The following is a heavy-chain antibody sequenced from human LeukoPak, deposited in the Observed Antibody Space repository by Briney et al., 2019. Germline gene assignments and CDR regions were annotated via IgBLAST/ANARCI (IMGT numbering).Heavy chain of an antibody. Sequence: GGSLRLSCAASGFTFSSYWMHWVRQAPGKGLVWVSRINSDGSSTTYADSVKGRFTIPRDNAKNTLYLQMNSLRAEDTAVYYCARETPDSSGWDWGQGTLVTVSS. CDR2: INSDGSST. J-gene: IGHJ4*02. D-gene: IGHD6-19*01. CDR3: ARETPDSSGWD. CDR1: GFTFSSYW. V-gene: IGHV3-74*01.